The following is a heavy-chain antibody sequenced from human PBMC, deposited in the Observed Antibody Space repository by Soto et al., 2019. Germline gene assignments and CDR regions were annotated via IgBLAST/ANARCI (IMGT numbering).Heavy chain of an antibody. V-gene: IGHV3-7*03. CDR1: VFTFSSYW. D-gene: IGHD3-22*01. J-gene: IGHJ4*02. CDR2: IKQDGGEK. Sequence: LRLSCAASVFTFSSYWMSWVRQAPGKGLEWVANIKQDGGEKYYVDSVKGRFTISRDNAKNSLYLQMNSLRAEDTAVYYCARDSAVYYYDSSGYPDYWGQGTLVTVSS. CDR3: ARDSAVYYYDSSGYPDY.